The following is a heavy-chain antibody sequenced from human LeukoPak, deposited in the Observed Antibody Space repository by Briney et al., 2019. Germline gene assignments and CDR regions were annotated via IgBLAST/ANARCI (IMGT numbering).Heavy chain of an antibody. CDR2: IYSVGTT. D-gene: IGHD2-15*01. Sequence: GGSLRLACAASDFSVGSNYLTWVRQAPGKGLEWVSLIYSVGTTFYADSVKGRFTISRDTSKNTLYLQMNSLRAEDTAVYYCARVHGGYPFDYWGQGTLVTVSS. CDR3: ARVHGGYPFDY. J-gene: IGHJ4*02. CDR1: DFSVGSNY. V-gene: IGHV3-66*01.